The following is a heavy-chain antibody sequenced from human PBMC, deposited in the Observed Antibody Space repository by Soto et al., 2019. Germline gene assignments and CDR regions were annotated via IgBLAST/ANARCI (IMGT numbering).Heavy chain of an antibody. J-gene: IGHJ6*03. Sequence: PGGSLRLSCAASGFTFSSYAMSWVRQAPGKGLEWVSAISGSGGSTYYADSVRGRFTISRDNSKNTLYLQMNSLRAEDTAVYYCAKPYDFWSGYYNYYYYYMDVWGKGTTVTVSS. CDR1: GFTFSSYA. D-gene: IGHD3-3*01. CDR2: ISGSGGST. CDR3: AKPYDFWSGYYNYYYYYMDV. V-gene: IGHV3-23*01.